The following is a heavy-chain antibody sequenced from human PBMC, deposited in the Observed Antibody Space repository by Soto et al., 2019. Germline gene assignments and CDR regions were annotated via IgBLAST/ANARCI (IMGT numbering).Heavy chain of an antibody. CDR2: IYYSGNT. D-gene: IGHD1-26*01. CDR1: GGSISSGYYY. V-gene: IGHV4-30-4*01. CDR3: ASGRITSDYYYGMDV. J-gene: IGHJ6*02. Sequence: SETLSLTCSVSGGSISSGYYYWSWIRQPPGKGLEWIGNIYYSGNTYYNPSLKSRVTISVDRSKNQFSLKLSSVTAADTAVYYCASGRITSDYYYGMDVWGQGTTVTVSS.